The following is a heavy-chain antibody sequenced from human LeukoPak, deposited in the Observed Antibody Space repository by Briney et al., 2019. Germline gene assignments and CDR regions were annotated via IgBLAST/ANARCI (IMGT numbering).Heavy chain of an antibody. D-gene: IGHD3-10*01. Sequence: GGSLRLSCEASGFSFDDYGMSWVRQAPGKGLEWVSGLNWNGGSTDYADSVKGRFTISRDNAKNSLYLQMNSLRAEDTAVYYCASGRRALNYYGSGSYVWGQGTLVTVSS. CDR2: LNWNGGST. CDR1: GFSFDDYG. CDR3: ASGRRALNYYGSGSYV. V-gene: IGHV3-20*04. J-gene: IGHJ4*02.